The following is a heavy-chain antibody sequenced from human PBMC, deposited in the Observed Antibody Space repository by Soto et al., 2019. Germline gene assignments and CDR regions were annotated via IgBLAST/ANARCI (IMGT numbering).Heavy chain of an antibody. V-gene: IGHV3-66*04. J-gene: IGHJ4*02. CDR3: ARHRTHSSSWVDY. Sequence: GGSLRLSCAASGFTVSSNYMSWVRQAPGKGLEWVSVIYSGGSAYYADSVKGRFTISRDNSKNTLYLQMNSLRAEDTAVYYCARHRTHSSSWVDYWGQGTLVTVSS. CDR1: GFTVSSNY. CDR2: IYSGGSA. D-gene: IGHD6-13*01.